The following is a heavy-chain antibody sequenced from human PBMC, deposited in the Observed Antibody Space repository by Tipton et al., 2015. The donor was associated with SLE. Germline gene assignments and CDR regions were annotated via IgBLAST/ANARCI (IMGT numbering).Heavy chain of an antibody. CDR2: ISSSSSYI. J-gene: IGHJ4*02. CDR3: ARAVAVALGY. V-gene: IGHV3-21*01. CDR1: GFTFSSYS. D-gene: IGHD6-19*01. Sequence: SLRLSCAASGFTFSSYSMNWVRQAPGKGLEWVSSISSSSSYIYYADSVKGRFTISSDNAKNSLYLQMNSLRAEDTAVYYCARAVAVALGYWGQGTLVTVSS.